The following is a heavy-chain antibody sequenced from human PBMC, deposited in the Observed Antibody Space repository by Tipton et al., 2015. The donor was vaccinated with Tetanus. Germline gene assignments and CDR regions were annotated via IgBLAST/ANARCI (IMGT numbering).Heavy chain of an antibody. CDR1: RGSFSGYY. CDR3: ARNYDSSGS. J-gene: IGHJ5*02. V-gene: IGHV3-20*04. Sequence: LSLTCAVYRGSFSGYYWSWIRQPPGKGLEWVSGINWNGDNRDYVDSVKGRFTISRDNANNFLYLQMTSLRPEDTAFYYCARNYDSSGSWGQGTLVTVSS. CDR2: INWNGDNR. D-gene: IGHD3-22*01.